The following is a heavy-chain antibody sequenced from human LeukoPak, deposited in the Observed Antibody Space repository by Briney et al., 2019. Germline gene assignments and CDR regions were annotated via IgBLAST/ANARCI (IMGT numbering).Heavy chain of an antibody. V-gene: IGHV3-23*01. CDR3: AKATLYSSSWYLDY. J-gene: IGHJ4*02. CDR2: ISHNSGST. CDR1: GFTFSTQA. Sequence: GGSLRLSCAASGFTFSTQAMSWVRQAPGKGLEWVSTISHNSGSTYYVDSAKGRFAISRDNSKNTVYVQMNSLRAEDTAVYYCAKATLYSSSWYLDYWGQGTLVTVSS. D-gene: IGHD6-13*01.